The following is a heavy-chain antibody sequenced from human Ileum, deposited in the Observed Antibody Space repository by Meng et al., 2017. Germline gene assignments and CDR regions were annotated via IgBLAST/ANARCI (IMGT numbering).Heavy chain of an antibody. J-gene: IGHJ4*02. Sequence: QMQLQESGPGLVKPSGTLSLTCGVSGGSFSSGNWWGWVRQPPGKGLEWIGEINHSGSTNYKPSLKSRVTISVDTSKKQFSLKLTSVTAADTAVYYCASARYDNWGQGTLVTVSS. CDR3: ASARYDN. D-gene: IGHD3-22*01. CDR1: GGSFSSGNW. V-gene: IGHV4-4*02. CDR2: INHSGST.